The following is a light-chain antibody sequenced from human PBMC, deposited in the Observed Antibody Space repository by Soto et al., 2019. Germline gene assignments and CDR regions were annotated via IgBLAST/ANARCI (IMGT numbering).Light chain of an antibody. CDR3: QQYNSYSKT. J-gene: IGKJ1*01. CDR2: AAS. CDR1: QSISYW. V-gene: IGKV1-5*01. Sequence: DIQMTQSPSTLSASAGDRVTLTCRASQSISYWLAWYQQKPGNAPKLLIYAASSLESGVPSRFSGSGSGTEFTLTISSLQPDDSASYYCQQYNSYSKTFGQGTKVDIK.